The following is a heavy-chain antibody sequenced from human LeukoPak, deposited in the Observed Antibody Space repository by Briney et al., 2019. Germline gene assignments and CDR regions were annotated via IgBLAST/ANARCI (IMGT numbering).Heavy chain of an antibody. Sequence: ASVKVSCKASGGTFSSYAISWVRRAPGQGLEWMGGIIPIFGTANYAQKFQGRVTITADKSTSTAYMELSSLRSEDTAVYYCARVDIVVVPAAHNWFDPWGQGTLVTVSS. CDR2: IIPIFGTA. J-gene: IGHJ5*02. V-gene: IGHV1-69*06. CDR3: ARVDIVVVPAAHNWFDP. D-gene: IGHD2-2*03. CDR1: GGTFSSYA.